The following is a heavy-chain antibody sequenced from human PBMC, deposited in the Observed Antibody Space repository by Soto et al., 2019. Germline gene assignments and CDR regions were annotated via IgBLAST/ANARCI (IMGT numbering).Heavy chain of an antibody. CDR1: GFTFSSYS. CDR3: ARGDYYGSGSYYPCYFDY. CDR2: ISSSSSYI. D-gene: IGHD3-10*01. V-gene: IGHV3-21*01. J-gene: IGHJ4*02. Sequence: EVQLVESGGGLVQPGGSLRLSCAASGFTFSSYSMNWVRQAPGKGLEWVSSISSSSSYIYYADSVKGRFTISRDNAKNSLYLQMNSLRAEDTAVYYCARGDYYGSGSYYPCYFDYWGQGTLVTVSS.